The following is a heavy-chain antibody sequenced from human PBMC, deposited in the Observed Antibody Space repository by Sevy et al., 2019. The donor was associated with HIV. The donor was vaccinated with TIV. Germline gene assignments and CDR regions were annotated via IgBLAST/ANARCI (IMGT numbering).Heavy chain of an antibody. CDR3: ARDSGEGYYAMDV. Sequence: GGSLRLSCAASGFTFSSYTMNWVRQAPGKGLDWVSSISTTSTYVYYADSVKGRFTISRDNAKNSLYLQVNSLRAEDTAVYYCARDSGEGYYAMDVWSQGTTVTVSS. D-gene: IGHD3-10*01. J-gene: IGHJ6*02. CDR1: GFTFSSYT. V-gene: IGHV3-21*01. CDR2: ISTTSTYV.